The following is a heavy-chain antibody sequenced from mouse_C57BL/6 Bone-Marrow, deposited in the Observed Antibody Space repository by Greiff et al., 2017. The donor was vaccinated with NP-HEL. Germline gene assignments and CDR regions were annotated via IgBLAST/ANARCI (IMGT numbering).Heavy chain of an antibody. V-gene: IGHV14-2*01. CDR1: GFTIKDYY. CDR2: IDPEDGET. D-gene: IGHD2-4*01. Sequence: EVQLQESGAELVKPGASVKLSCTASGFTIKDYYMHWVKQRPEQGLEWIGRIDPEDGETKYAPKFQGKATITADTSSNTAYLQLSSLTSEDTAVYYCASPWGLGGGFAYWGQGTLVTVSA. CDR3: ASPWGLGGGFAY. J-gene: IGHJ3*01.